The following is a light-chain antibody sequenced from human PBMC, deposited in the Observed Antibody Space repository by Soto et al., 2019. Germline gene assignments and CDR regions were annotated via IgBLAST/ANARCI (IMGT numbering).Light chain of an antibody. CDR2: GAS. V-gene: IGKV3-20*01. CDR1: QSVTRSF. Sequence: VWTQSPGTLSLSPGERVTLSCRASQSVTRSFLAWYQQKPCQAPRLLIYGASSRATGIPDRFSGSGSGTDFTLTISRLEPEDFEVYYCHEDGSSPQALGPGTKVDIK. CDR3: HEDGSSPQA. J-gene: IGKJ3*01.